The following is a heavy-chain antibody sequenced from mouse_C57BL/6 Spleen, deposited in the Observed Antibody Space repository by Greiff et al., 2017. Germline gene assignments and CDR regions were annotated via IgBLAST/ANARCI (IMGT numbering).Heavy chain of an antibody. CDR1: GYAFSSSW. CDR2: IYPGDGDT. CDR3: ARYGLDY. J-gene: IGHJ2*01. Sequence: QVQLQQPGTELVKPGASVKISCKASGYAFSSSWMNWVKQRPGKGLEWIGRIYPGDGDTNYNGKFKGKATLTADKSSSTAYMQLSSLTSEDSAVYFCARYGLDYWGQGTTLTVSS. V-gene: IGHV1-82*01. D-gene: IGHD1-1*02.